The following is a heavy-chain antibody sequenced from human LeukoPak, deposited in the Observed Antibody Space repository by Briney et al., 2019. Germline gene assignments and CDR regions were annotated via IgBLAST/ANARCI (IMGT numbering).Heavy chain of an antibody. J-gene: IGHJ4*02. CDR3: AREQNIRGVIIMVDS. D-gene: IGHD3-10*01. V-gene: IGHV3-23*01. Sequence: GGSLRLSCEASGFTFSNFATSGVRHSPGKGRGWGSGISNIEAKKYYADSVKGRFAISRDNSKNTLYLQMNNLRIEDTAVYYCAREQNIRGVIIMVDSWGQGTLVTVSS. CDR2: ISNIEAKK. CDR1: GFTFSNFA.